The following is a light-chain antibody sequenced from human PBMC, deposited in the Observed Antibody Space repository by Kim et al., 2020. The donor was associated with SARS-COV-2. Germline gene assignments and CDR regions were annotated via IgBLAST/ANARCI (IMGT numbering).Light chain of an antibody. CDR1: SSNTGAGYD. V-gene: IGLV1-40*01. CDR2: GNS. Sequence: GQGVTISCTGISSNTGAGYDVHRYQQLPGTAPKLLIYGNSNRPSGVPDRFSGSKSGTTASLAITGLQAEDEADYYCQSYDSSLSGVFGGGTQLTVL. J-gene: IGLJ3*02. CDR3: QSYDSSLSGV.